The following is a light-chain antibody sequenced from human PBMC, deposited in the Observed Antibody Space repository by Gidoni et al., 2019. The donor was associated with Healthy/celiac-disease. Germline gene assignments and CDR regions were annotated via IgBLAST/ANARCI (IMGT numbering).Light chain of an antibody. CDR3: QSYDSSLSGVV. CDR1: SSNNGAGYH. CDR2: GNS. J-gene: IGLJ2*01. V-gene: IGLV1-40*01. Sequence: SVPTPPPPLSGGPGPRVTIPGPGSSSNNGAGYHVHWYQQLPGTAPKLLIYGNSNRPSGVPDRFSGSKSGTSASLAITGLQAEDEADYYCQSYDSSLSGVVFGGGTKLTVL.